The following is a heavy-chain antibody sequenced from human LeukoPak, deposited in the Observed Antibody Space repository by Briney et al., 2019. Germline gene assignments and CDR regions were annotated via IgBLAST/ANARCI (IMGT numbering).Heavy chain of an antibody. J-gene: IGHJ4*02. D-gene: IGHD2-2*01. V-gene: IGHV4-39*01. CDR1: GGSISSSSYY. CDR2: IYYSGST. CDR3: ARTTDIVVVPAPPQTPYFDY. Sequence: SETLSLTCTVSGGSISSSSYYWGWIRQPPGKGLEWIGSIYYSGSTYYNPSLKSRVTISVDTSKNQFSLKLSSVTAADTAVYYCARTTDIVVVPAPPQTPYFDYWGQGTLVTVSS.